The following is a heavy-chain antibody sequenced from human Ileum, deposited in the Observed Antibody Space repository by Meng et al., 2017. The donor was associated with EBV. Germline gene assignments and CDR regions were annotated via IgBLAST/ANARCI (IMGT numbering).Heavy chain of an antibody. CDR2: IYNSGST. J-gene: IGHJ2*01. Sequence: QLLEAGPGLVKPSQTLVITWTVYGGSIRSSNYNWSWIRQPPGKGLEWSGHIYNSGSTYYNPSLKSRITISVDTSKNQFSLKLSSVTAADTAVYYCARGQKGYFDLWGRGTLVTVSS. CDR3: ARGQKGYFDL. V-gene: IGHV4-30-4*01. CDR1: GGSIRSSNYN.